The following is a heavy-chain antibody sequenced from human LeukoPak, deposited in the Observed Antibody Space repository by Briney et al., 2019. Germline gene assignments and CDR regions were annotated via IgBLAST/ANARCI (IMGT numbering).Heavy chain of an antibody. D-gene: IGHD3-22*01. J-gene: IGHJ4*02. Sequence: GGSLRLSCAASGFTFSSYSMNWVRQAPGKGLEWVSSTSSSSSYIYYADSVKGRFTISRDNAKNSLYLQMNSLRAEDTAVYYCAREVYYDSSGNPGDFDYWGQGTLVTVSS. CDR2: TSSSSSYI. CDR1: GFTFSSYS. CDR3: AREVYYDSSGNPGDFDY. V-gene: IGHV3-21*01.